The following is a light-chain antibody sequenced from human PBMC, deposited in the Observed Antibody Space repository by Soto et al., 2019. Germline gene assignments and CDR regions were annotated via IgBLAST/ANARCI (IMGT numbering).Light chain of an antibody. CDR3: QQYISSPRT. CDR2: GAS. CDR1: QSVSSNY. Sequence: EIVMTQSPATLSVSPGERATLSCRASQSVSSNYLAWYQQKPGQAPRLLIYGASSRATGIPDRLSGSGSGTDFTLTISRLEPEDFAVYYCQQYISSPRTFGQGTKVDIK. J-gene: IGKJ1*01. V-gene: IGKV3-20*01.